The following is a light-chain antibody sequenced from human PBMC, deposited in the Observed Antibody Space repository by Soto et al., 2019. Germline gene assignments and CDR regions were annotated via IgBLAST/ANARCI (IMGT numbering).Light chain of an antibody. V-gene: IGLV1-40*01. CDR1: RSDIGAGYR. CDR3: QSFDKYMSAVV. CDR2: DNT. J-gene: IGLJ3*02. Sequence: QSVLTQPPSVSGAPGERVTISCTGSRSDIGAGYRVRWYQQVPGTAPKLLIYDNTNRPSGVSVRFSGSKSGTSASLAISGLQAEDEADYYCQSFDKYMSAVVFGGGTKGTVL.